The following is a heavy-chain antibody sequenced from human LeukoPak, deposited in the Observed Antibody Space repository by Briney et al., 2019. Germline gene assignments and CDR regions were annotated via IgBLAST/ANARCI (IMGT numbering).Heavy chain of an antibody. J-gene: IGHJ4*02. CDR2: IYYSGST. D-gene: IGHD3-16*01. CDR3: ARGRGGPLSY. CDR1: GGSISSGGYY. V-gene: IGHV4-31*03. Sequence: PSETLSLTCTVSGGSISSGGYYWSWIRQHPGKGLEWIGYIYYSGSTYYNPSLKSRVTISVDTSKNQFSLKLSSVTAADTAMYYCARGRGGPLSYWGQGTLVTISS.